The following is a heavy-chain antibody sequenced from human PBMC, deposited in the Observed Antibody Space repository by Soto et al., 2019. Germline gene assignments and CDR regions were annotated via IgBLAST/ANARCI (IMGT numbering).Heavy chain of an antibody. CDR2: ISARSDNT. D-gene: IGHD3-16*01. CDR3: AKRGDSYYYGMNV. V-gene: IGHV3-23*01. CDR1: GFTFYSYA. J-gene: IGHJ6*02. Sequence: EVQLLASGGGLVQLGGSLRLSCAASGFTFYSYAMDWVRQAPGKGLEWVSSISARSDNTYYADSVKGRFTISRDHSKSTLYLQVNSLRAEDTAIYYCAKRGDSYYYGMNVWGQGTTVTVSS.